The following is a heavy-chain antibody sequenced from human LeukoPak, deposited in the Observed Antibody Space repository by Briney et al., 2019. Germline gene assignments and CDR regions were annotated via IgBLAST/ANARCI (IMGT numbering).Heavy chain of an antibody. V-gene: IGHV3-7*01. CDR1: GFTFSSFW. Sequence: PTGGSLRLSCTASGFTFSSFWMAWVRQAPGKGLEWVANIKEDGSLQHYGDSVKGRFTISRDNAKNSLYLQMNNLRAEDTALYYCATSYDSSGCDWGQGTLVTVSS. CDR3: ATSYDSSGCD. D-gene: IGHD3-22*01. CDR2: IKEDGSLQ. J-gene: IGHJ4*02.